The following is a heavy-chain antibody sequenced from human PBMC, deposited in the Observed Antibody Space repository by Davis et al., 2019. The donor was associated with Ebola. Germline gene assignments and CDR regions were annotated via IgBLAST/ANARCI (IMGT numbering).Heavy chain of an antibody. V-gene: IGHV3-53*01. CDR1: GFTVSSNY. CDR3: ARGDYDFWSGYYWSYYGMDV. Sequence: PGGSLRLSCAASGFTVSSNYMSWVRQAPGKGLEWVSVIYSGGSTYYADSVKGRFTISRDNAKNSLYLQMNSLRAEDTAVYYCARGDYDFWSGYYWSYYGMDVWGQGTTVTVSS. J-gene: IGHJ6*02. D-gene: IGHD3-3*01. CDR2: IYSGGST.